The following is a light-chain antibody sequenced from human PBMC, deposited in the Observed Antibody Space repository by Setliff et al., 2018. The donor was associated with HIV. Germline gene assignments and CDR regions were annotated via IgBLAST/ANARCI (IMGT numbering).Light chain of an antibody. CDR2: DVS. J-gene: IGLJ2*01. V-gene: IGLV2-14*03. CDR3: SSYTSSRTWI. CDR1: TSDIGAYGY. Sequence: QPASVSGSPGQSIAISCTATTSDIGAYGYVSWHQQLPGKAPKVLIYDVSNRPSGVSDRFSGSKSGNMASLTISGLQADDEADYYCSSYTSSRTWIFGGGTKVTVL.